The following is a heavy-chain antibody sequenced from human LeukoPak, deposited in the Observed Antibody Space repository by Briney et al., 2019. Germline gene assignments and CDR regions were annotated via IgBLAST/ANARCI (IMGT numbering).Heavy chain of an antibody. J-gene: IGHJ4*02. CDR2: IIPIFGTA. D-gene: IGHD2-21*02. CDR3: ASSSGFCGGDCYVPVY. V-gene: IGHV1-69*05. CDR1: GGTFSSYA. Sequence: ASVKVSCKASGGTFSSYAISWLRQAPGQGLEWMGRIIPIFGTANYAQKFQGRVTITTDESTSTAYMELSSLRSEDTAVYYCASSSGFCGGDCYVPVYWGQGTLVTVSS.